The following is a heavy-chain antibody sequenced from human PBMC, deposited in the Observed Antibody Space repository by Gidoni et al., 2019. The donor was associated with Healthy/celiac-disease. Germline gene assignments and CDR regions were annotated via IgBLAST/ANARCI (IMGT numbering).Heavy chain of an antibody. Sequence: QVQLVESGGGLVKPGGSLRLSCAASGFTFSDYYMSWIRQAPGKGLEWFSYISSSGSTIYYADSVKGRFTISRDNAKNSLYLQMNSLRAEDTAVYYCAGGDTIYYGSGSYYAYGMDVWGQGTTVTVSS. CDR2: ISSSGSTI. CDR1: GFTFSDYY. CDR3: AGGDTIYYGSGSYYAYGMDV. D-gene: IGHD3-10*01. V-gene: IGHV3-11*01. J-gene: IGHJ6*02.